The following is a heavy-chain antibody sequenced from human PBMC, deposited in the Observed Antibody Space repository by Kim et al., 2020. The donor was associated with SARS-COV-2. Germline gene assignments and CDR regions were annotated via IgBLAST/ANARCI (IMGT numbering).Heavy chain of an antibody. J-gene: IGHJ4*02. V-gene: IGHV3-49*02. CDR3: TRGGRYFDC. CDR2: GEKT. D-gene: IGHD2-15*01. Sequence: GEKTEYAASVKGRFTISRDDSKSIAYLKMNSLQTEDTAVYYCTRGGRYFDCWGQGTLVTVSS.